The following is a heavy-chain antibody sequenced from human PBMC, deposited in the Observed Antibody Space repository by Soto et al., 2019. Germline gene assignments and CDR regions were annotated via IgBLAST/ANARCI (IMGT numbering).Heavy chain of an antibody. CDR3: AKDKGGTTILTTFDY. CDR1: GFTFSTHA. D-gene: IGHD4-4*01. J-gene: IGHJ4*02. CDR2: VSGSGGGT. Sequence: GGSLRLSCSASGFTFSTHAMSWVRQAPGKGLEWVSGVSGSGGGTYYADSVQGRFTISRDNSKNTLYLQMNSLRAEDTAVYYCAKDKGGTTILTTFDYWGQGALVTVSS. V-gene: IGHV3-23*01.